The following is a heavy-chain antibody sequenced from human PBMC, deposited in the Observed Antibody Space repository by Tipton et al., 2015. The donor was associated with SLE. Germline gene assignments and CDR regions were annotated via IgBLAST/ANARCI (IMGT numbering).Heavy chain of an antibody. Sequence: LRLSCAVYGGSFSAYYWTWIRQSPGKGLEWIGEITHSGSTNYNPSLKSRVTISVDTSKNQFSLNLRSLTAADTAIYYCASLRSEIKEDWLGPWGQGTLVTGSS. CDR3: ASLRSEIKEDWLGP. J-gene: IGHJ5*02. CDR2: ITHSGST. V-gene: IGHV4-34*01. CDR1: GGSFSAYY.